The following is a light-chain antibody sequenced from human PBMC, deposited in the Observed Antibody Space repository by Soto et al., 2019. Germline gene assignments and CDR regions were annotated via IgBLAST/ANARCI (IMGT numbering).Light chain of an antibody. Sequence: QSALTQPGSVSGSPGQSITISCTGTSSDLGGYNYVSWYQQHPGKAPKLMIYDVSNRPSGVSNRFSGSKSGNTASLTISGLQAEDEADYYCSSYTSSSAYLLFGGGTKVTV. CDR1: SSDLGGYNY. V-gene: IGLV2-14*01. CDR2: DVS. J-gene: IGLJ2*01. CDR3: SSYTSSSAYLL.